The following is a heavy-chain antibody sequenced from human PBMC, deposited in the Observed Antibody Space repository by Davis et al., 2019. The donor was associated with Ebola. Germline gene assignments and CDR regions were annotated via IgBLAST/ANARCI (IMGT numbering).Heavy chain of an antibody. CDR3: ARVKAVFGVVNSITFDY. CDR1: GGSISSSDYC. J-gene: IGHJ4*02. Sequence: PSETLSLTCTVFGGSISSSDYCWGWIRQPPGKELEWIGSICYNGNTYYKPSLKSRVTISVDTSKTQFSLKVNSVTAADTAVYYCARVKAVFGVVNSITFDYWGQGNLVTVSS. D-gene: IGHD3-3*01. CDR2: ICYNGNT. V-gene: IGHV4-39*01.